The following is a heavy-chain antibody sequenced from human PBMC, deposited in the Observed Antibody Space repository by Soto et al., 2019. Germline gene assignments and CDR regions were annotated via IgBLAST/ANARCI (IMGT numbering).Heavy chain of an antibody. J-gene: IGHJ4*01. CDR3: ARDLYSSYPGGWSEQ. CDR2: IYTSVST. V-gene: IGHV4-4*07. Sequence: SEPRSLTCTVSGGSIRSYYWSWIRQPAGKGLEWIGRIYTSVSTNYNPSLKSRVTMSVDTSKNQFSLKLSSVTAADTAVYYCARDLYSSYPGGWSEQWGKGTFVDGSA. CDR1: GGSIRSYY. D-gene: IGHD6-6*01.